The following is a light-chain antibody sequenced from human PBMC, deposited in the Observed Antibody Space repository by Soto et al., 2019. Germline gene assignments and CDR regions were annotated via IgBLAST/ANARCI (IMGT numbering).Light chain of an antibody. CDR1: SSDVGGFNY. Sequence: QSVLTXPASVSGSAGQSITLSCTGTSSDVGGFNYVSWYQQYPGKAPKLIIYEVSNRPSGVSSRFSGSKSGNTASLIISGLQAEDEADYYCSSYTTNNSPHVFGAGTKVTVL. CDR3: SSYTTNNSPHV. CDR2: EVS. J-gene: IGLJ1*01. V-gene: IGLV2-14*01.